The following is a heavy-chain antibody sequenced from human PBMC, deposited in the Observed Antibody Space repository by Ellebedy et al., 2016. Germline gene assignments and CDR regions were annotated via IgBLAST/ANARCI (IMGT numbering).Heavy chain of an antibody. Sequence: GESLKISXAASGFTFSSYSMNWVRQAPGKGLEWVSSISSSSSYIYYADSVKGRFTISRDNAKNSLYLQMNSLRAEDTAVYYCARVAVRATIGYWGQGTLVTVSS. V-gene: IGHV3-21*01. CDR1: GFTFSSYS. CDR2: ISSSSSYI. CDR3: ARVAVRATIGY. D-gene: IGHD3-10*01. J-gene: IGHJ4*02.